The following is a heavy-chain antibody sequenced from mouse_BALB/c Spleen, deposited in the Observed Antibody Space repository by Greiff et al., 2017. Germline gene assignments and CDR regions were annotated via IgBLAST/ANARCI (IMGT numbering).Heavy chain of an antibody. CDR1: GFTFSDFY. J-gene: IGHJ4*01. CDR3: ARDAGYHAMDY. Sequence: DVMLVESGGGLVQPGGSLRLSCATSGFTFSDFYMEWVRQPPGKRLEWIAASRNKANDYTTEYSASVKGRFIVSRDTSQSILYLQMNALRAEDTAIYYCARDAGYHAMDYWGQGTSVTVSS. CDR2: SRNKANDYTT. V-gene: IGHV7-1*02.